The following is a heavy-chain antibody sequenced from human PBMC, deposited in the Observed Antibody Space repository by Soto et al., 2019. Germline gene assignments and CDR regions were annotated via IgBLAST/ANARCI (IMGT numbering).Heavy chain of an antibody. CDR1: GFTFSTYG. CDR2: IWYDGSSR. J-gene: IGHJ4*02. Sequence: QVQLVESGGGAVQPGRSLRLSCAASGFTFSTYGMHWVRQAPGKGLEWVAVIWYDGSSRYYADSVKGRFTISRDNSKNTLFLQLNSLRAEDTAVYYCARDWTSYCGGDCYSDLWGQGTLVTVSS. V-gene: IGHV3-33*01. D-gene: IGHD2-21*02. CDR3: ARDWTSYCGGDCYSDL.